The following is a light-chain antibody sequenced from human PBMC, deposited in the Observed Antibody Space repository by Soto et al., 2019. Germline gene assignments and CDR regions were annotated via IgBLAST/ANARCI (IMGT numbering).Light chain of an antibody. CDR1: QSISSY. J-gene: IGKJ4*01. Sequence: EIVLTQSPATLSLSPGERATLSCRASQSISSYLAWYQQKPGQAPRLLIYDASNRATGIPARFSGSGSATDFTLTISGLEPEDFAVYYCQQRSNWPLTFGGGTKVEIK. V-gene: IGKV3-11*01. CDR2: DAS. CDR3: QQRSNWPLT.